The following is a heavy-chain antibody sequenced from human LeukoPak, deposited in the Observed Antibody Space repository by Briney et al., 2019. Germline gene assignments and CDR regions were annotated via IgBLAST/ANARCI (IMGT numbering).Heavy chain of an antibody. CDR3: ARVPIVATLYYYYMDV. J-gene: IGHJ6*03. CDR2: ISSSSSYI. Sequence: GGSLRLSCAASGFTFSSYSMNWVRQAPGKGLEWVLSISSSSSYIYYADSVKGRFTISRDNAKNSLYLQLNSLRAEDTAVYYCARVPIVATLYYYYMDVWGKGTTVTVSS. V-gene: IGHV3-21*01. D-gene: IGHD5-12*01. CDR1: GFTFSSYS.